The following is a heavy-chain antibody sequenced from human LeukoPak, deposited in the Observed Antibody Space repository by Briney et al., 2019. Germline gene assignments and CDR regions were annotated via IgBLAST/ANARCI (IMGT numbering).Heavy chain of an antibody. V-gene: IGHV4-38-2*01. CDR3: AGLIYDSFDY. J-gene: IGHJ4*02. CDR2: IYHSGST. Sequence: SETLSLTCAVSGYSISSGYYWGWIRQPPGKGLEWIGSIYHSGSTYYNPSLKSRVTVSVDTSKNQFSLKLSSVTAADTAVYYCAGLIYDSFDYWGQGTLVTVPS. CDR1: GYSISSGYY. D-gene: IGHD5/OR15-5a*01.